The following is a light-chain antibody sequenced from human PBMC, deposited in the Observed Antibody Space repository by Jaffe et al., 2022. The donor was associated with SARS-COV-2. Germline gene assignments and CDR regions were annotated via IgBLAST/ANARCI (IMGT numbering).Light chain of an antibody. V-gene: IGLV3-9*01. CDR2: RNN. J-gene: IGLJ2*01. Sequence: SYELTQPLSVSVALGQTARITCGGDNIGSKNVHWYQQKPGQAPVLVIYRNNNRPSGIPERFSGSNSGNTATLTISRAQAGDEADYHCQVWDRSTVVFGGGTKLTVL. CDR3: QVWDRSTVV. CDR1: NIGSKN.